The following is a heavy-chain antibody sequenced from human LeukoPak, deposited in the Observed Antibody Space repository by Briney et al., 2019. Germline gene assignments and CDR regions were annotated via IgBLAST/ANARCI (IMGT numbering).Heavy chain of an antibody. J-gene: IGHJ4*02. CDR1: GGSVSSGSYY. CDR3: ARGSPTYYYDSSGYYSFDY. V-gene: IGHV4-61*01. D-gene: IGHD3-22*01. Sequence: SETLSLTCTVSGGSVSSGSYYWRWIRQPPGKGLEWIGYIYYSGSTNYNPSLKSRVTISVDTSKNEFSLKLSSVTAADTAVYYCARGSPTYYYDSSGYYSFDYWGQGTLVTVSS. CDR2: IYYSGST.